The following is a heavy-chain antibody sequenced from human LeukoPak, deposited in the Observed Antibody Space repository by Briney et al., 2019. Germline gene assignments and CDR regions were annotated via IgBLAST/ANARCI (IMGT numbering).Heavy chain of an antibody. CDR3: AREYYYGMDV. CDR1: GFTFSDYY. V-gene: IGHV3-11*05. CDR2: ISSSSSYT. J-gene: IGHJ6*02. Sequence: GGSLRLSCAPSGFTFSDYYMSWIRQAPGKGLEWVSYISSSSSYTNYADSVKGRFTISRNNAKNSLYLQMNSLRAEDTAVYYCAREYYYGMDVWGQGTTVTVSS.